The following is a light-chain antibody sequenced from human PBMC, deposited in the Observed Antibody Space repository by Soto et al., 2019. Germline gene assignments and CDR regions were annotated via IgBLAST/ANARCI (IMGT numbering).Light chain of an antibody. CDR2: DAS. CDR3: QQYNSWPPSNT. Sequence: EIALTQSPATLSVSPGETVTLSCRASESVSSNLAWYQQRPGQAPRLLIYDASSRATGIPARFSGSGSGTEFTLSISSLQSEDFAVYYCQQYNSWPPSNTFGQGTKLEIK. J-gene: IGKJ2*01. CDR1: ESVSSN. V-gene: IGKV3-15*01.